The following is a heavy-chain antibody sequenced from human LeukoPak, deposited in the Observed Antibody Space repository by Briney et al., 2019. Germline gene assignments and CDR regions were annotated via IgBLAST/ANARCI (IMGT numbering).Heavy chain of an antibody. Sequence: GRSLRLSCAASGFTLSSYGMHWVRQAPGKGLEWVSVISYDGSNKYYADFVKGRFTISRDNSKNTLYLQMNSLRAEDTAVYYCAKDGPAWITGTELDYYYGMDVWGQGPTVTVSS. CDR2: ISYDGSNK. J-gene: IGHJ6*02. V-gene: IGHV3-30*18. CDR3: AKDGPAWITGTELDYYYGMDV. D-gene: IGHD1-7*01. CDR1: GFTLSSYG.